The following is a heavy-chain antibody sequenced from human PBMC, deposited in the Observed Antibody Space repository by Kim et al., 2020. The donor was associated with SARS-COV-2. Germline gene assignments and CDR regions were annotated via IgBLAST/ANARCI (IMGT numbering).Heavy chain of an antibody. CDR2: ISGRSDTP. J-gene: IGHJ4*02. V-gene: IGHV3-48*04. Sequence: GGSLRLSCEAFGFTLTSDDINWVREAPGKGLEWISYISGRSDTPYYAESVKGRFTISRDSTKNSVHLQMNSLRAEDTAVYYCTRGLMALWGQGTLVTVSS. CDR1: GFTLTSDD. D-gene: IGHD2-8*01. CDR3: TRGLMAL.